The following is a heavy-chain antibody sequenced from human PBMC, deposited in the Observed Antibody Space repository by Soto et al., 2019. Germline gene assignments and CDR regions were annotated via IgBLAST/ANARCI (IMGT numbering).Heavy chain of an antibody. V-gene: IGHV4-31*03. CDR3: ARVCGGDCHYGMDV. J-gene: IGHJ6*02. D-gene: IGHD2-21*02. Sequence: QVQLQESGPGLVKPSQTLSLTCTVSGGSISSGGYYWTWIRQHPGKGLEWIGYIYYSGSTYYNPSLKSRVTISVDTSKNQFSLKLSSVTAADTAVYYCARVCGGDCHYGMDVWGLGITVTVSS. CDR1: GGSISSGGYY. CDR2: IYYSGST.